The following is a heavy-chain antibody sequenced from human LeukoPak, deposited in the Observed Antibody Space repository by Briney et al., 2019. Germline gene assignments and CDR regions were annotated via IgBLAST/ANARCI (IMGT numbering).Heavy chain of an antibody. CDR3: ARDSPRGSSSWYEVPHFDY. V-gene: IGHV1-18*01. CDR2: ICAYNGNT. D-gene: IGHD6-13*01. J-gene: IGHJ4*02. CDR1: GYTFTSYG. Sequence: ASVKVSCKASGYTFTSYGISWVRQAPGQGLEWMGWICAYNGNTNYAQKLQGRVTMTTDTSTSTAYMELRSLRSDDTAVYYCARDSPRGSSSWYEVPHFDYWGQGTLVTVSS.